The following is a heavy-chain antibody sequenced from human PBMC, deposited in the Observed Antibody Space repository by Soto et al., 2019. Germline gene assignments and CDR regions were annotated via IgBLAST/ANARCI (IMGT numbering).Heavy chain of an antibody. CDR3: ARVARTVVYYYMDV. V-gene: IGHV3-13*01. Sequence: GGSLRLSCAASGFTFSSYDMHWVRQATGKGLEWVSAIGTAGDTYYPGSVKGRFTISRENAKNSLYLQMNSLRAGDTAVYYCARVARTVVYYYMDVWGKGTTVTVSS. CDR1: GFTFSSYD. CDR2: IGTAGDT. D-gene: IGHD2-15*01. J-gene: IGHJ6*03.